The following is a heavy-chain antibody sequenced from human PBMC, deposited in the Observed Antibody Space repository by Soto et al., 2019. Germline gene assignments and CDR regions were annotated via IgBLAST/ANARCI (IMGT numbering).Heavy chain of an antibody. CDR3: ARDPYDYVWGSYRYTEDWYFDL. Sequence: QVQLVQSGAEVKKPGASVKVSCKASGYTFTSYAMHWVRQAPGQRLEWMGWINAGNGNTKYSQKFQGRVTITRYTCASTGYMELSSRKSEETAVYYCARDPYDYVWGSYRYTEDWYFDLWGRGTLETVSS. V-gene: IGHV1-3*01. J-gene: IGHJ2*01. D-gene: IGHD3-16*02. CDR2: INAGNGNT. CDR1: GYTFTSYA.